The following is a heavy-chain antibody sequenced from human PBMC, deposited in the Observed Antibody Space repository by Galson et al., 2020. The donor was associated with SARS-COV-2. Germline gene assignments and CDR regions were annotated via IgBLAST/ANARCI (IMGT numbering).Heavy chain of an antibody. CDR3: AKVAYGDVGEYYYYYGMDV. D-gene: IGHD4-17*01. CDR2: ISGSGGST. J-gene: IGHJ6*02. Sequence: GGSLRLSCAASGFTFSSYAMSWVRQAPGTGLEWVSAISGSGGSTYYADSVKGRFTISRDNSKNTLYLQMNSLRAEDTAVYYCAKVAYGDVGEYYYYYGMDVWGQGTTVTVSS. CDR1: GFTFSSYA. V-gene: IGHV3-23*01.